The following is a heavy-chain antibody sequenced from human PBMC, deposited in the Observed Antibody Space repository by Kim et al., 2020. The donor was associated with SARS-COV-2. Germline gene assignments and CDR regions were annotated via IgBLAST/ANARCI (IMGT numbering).Heavy chain of an antibody. CDR3: AGGGYYDSSYFDY. J-gene: IGHJ4*03. D-gene: IGHD3-22*01. V-gene: IGHV4-4*02. Sequence: YNPALKSRVTITVDKSRNQFTLKLSSVTAADTSVYYCAGGGYYDSSYFDYWGQGALVTVSS.